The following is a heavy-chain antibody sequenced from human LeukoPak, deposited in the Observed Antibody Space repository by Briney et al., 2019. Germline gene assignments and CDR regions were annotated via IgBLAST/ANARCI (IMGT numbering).Heavy chain of an antibody. D-gene: IGHD3-22*01. CDR2: ISWNSGSI. Sequence: GRSLRLSCAASGFTFDDYAMHWVRQAPGKGLEWVSGISWNSGSIGYADPVKGRFTISRDNAKNSLYLQMNSLRAEDTALYYCAKGDYYDSSGYSDYWGQGTLVTVSS. V-gene: IGHV3-9*01. CDR1: GFTFDDYA. CDR3: AKGDYYDSSGYSDY. J-gene: IGHJ4*02.